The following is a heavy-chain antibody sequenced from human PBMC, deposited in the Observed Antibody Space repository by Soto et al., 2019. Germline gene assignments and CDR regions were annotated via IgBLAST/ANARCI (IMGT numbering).Heavy chain of an antibody. V-gene: IGHV1-3*01. CDR2: INAGNGNT. CDR3: ARDSSGWYFWFDP. CDR1: GYTFTSYA. Sequence: ASVKVSCKASGYTFTSYAMHWVRQAPGQRFEWMGWINAGNGNTKYSQKFQGRDTITRDTSASTAYMELSSLRSEDTAVYYCARDSSGWYFWFDPWGQGTLVTVSS. D-gene: IGHD6-19*01. J-gene: IGHJ5*02.